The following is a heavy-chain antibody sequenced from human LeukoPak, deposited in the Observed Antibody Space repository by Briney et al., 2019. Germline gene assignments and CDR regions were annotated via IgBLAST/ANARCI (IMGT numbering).Heavy chain of an antibody. Sequence: GGSRRLSCAASGFTFSSYWMSWVRQAPGKGLEWVANIKQDGSEKYYVDSVKGRFTISRDNAKNSLYLQMNSLRAEDTAVYYCARGGYCSSTSCQSYYYYMDVWGKGTTVTVSS. CDR1: GFTFSSYW. CDR3: ARGGYCSSTSCQSYYYYMDV. D-gene: IGHD2-2*01. CDR2: IKQDGSEK. V-gene: IGHV3-7*01. J-gene: IGHJ6*03.